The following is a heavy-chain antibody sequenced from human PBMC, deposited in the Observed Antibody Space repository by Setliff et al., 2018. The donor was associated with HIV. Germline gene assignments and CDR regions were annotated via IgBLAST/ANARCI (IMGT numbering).Heavy chain of an antibody. V-gene: IGHV4-4*09. Sequence: SETLSLTCTVSGGSFTTYYWSWLRQPPGKELEWIGYFYTSGSTNYNPSLKSRVTISIDTSKNQFSLKLNAVTAADTAVYCCARRPPLTTGREYYFDFWGQGTRVTVSS. CDR1: GGSFTTYY. CDR3: ARRPPLTTGREYYFDF. CDR2: FYTSGST. J-gene: IGHJ4*02. D-gene: IGHD1-1*01.